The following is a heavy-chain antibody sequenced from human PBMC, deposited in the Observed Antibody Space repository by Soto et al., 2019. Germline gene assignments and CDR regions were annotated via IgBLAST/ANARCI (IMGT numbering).Heavy chain of an antibody. Sequence: GASVKVSCKGSGYTLTELSMHWVRQAPGKGLEWMGGFDPEDGETIYAQKFQGRVTMTEDTSTDTAYMELSSLRSEDTAVYYCATANLYCTNGVCYIAPSPPTPNYGMDVWGQGTTVTVSS. CDR3: ATANLYCTNGVCYIAPSPPTPNYGMDV. V-gene: IGHV1-24*01. D-gene: IGHD2-8*01. CDR1: GYTLTELS. J-gene: IGHJ6*02. CDR2: FDPEDGET.